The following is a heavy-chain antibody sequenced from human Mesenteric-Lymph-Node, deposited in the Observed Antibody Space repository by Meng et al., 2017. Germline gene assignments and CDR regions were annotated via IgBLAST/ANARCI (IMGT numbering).Heavy chain of an antibody. CDR3: ARVGATTDAFDI. J-gene: IGHJ3*02. D-gene: IGHD1-26*01. Sequence: SEILSLTFTVFGGSISSYYWSWIRQPPGKGLEWNGYIYYSGSTNYNPSLKSRVTISVDTSKNQFSLKLSSVTAADTAVYYCARVGATTDAFDIWGQGTMVTVSS. V-gene: IGHV4-59*01. CDR1: GGSISSYY. CDR2: IYYSGST.